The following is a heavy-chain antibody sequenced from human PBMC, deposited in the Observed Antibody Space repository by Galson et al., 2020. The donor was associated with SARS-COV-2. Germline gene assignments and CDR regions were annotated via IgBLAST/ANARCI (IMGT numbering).Heavy chain of an antibody. J-gene: IGHJ4*02. D-gene: IGHD6-19*01. CDR2: IYRAGDA. CDR1: GLTVSSNY. Sequence: GGSLRLSCAVSGLTVSSNYMTWVRQAPGKGLEWVSVIYRAGDAYYAKSVKGRFTISRDSSKNALYLQMNSLTPDDTAVYYCARDKYSSGCINGIFDYWGQGALVTVSS. V-gene: IGHV3-66*02. CDR3: ARDKYSSGCINGIFDY.